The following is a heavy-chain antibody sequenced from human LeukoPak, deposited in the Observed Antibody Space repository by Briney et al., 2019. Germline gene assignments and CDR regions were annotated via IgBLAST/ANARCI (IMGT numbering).Heavy chain of an antibody. CDR1: GFTFSSYA. V-gene: IGHV3-64D*06. D-gene: IGHD3-10*01. CDR3: VKGLLLWFGEFPAFDY. J-gene: IGHJ4*02. Sequence: PGGSLRLSCSASGFTFSSYAMHWVRQAPGKGLEYVSAISSNGGSTYYADSVKGSITISRDNSKNTLYLQMSSLRAEDTAVYYCVKGLLLWFGEFPAFDYWGQGTLVTVSS. CDR2: ISSNGGST.